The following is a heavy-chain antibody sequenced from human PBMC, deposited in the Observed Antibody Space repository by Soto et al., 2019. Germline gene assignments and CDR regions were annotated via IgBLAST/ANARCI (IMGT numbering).Heavy chain of an antibody. CDR3: ARESGENWTYEDH. V-gene: IGHV4-4*07. CDR2: ITVNGIT. J-gene: IGHJ4*02. D-gene: IGHD1-7*01. Sequence: PSETLSLTCTVSGAYVSDFSWSWIRQPAGKGLEWIGRITVNGITQYTPSFRSRVTMSMDTSRNQFSLNLQSATAADTALYYCARESGENWTYEDHWGRGTLVTVSS. CDR1: GAYVSDFS.